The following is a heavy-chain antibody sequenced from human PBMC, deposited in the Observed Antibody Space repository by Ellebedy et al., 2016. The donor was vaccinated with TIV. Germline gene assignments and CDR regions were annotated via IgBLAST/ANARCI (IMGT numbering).Heavy chain of an antibody. CDR1: GFDFMRKG. V-gene: IGHV1-18*01. D-gene: IGHD1-1*01. CDR3: ATASPSVALHPGI. J-gene: IGHJ4*02. Sequence: AASVQVSCKTSGFDFMRKGVTWVRQAPGQGLEGLGLVSAFLCESNSAPRVRARLTLSTDSSTSTVFMELGNLTPDDTAMYFCATASPSVALHPGIWGQGTLVSVSS. CDR2: VSAFLCES.